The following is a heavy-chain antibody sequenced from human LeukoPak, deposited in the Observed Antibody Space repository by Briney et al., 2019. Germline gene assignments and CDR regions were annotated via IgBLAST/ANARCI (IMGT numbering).Heavy chain of an antibody. Sequence: SETLSLTCTVSGGSINNGTYYWSWIRQPAGKGLEWIGRIYSSGSANYNPSLKSRVTISVDTSKNQFSLKLSSMTAADTAVYYCARGALLWFGDRMEYYFDYWGQGTLLTVSS. CDR2: IYSSGSA. CDR3: ARGALLWFGDRMEYYFDY. D-gene: IGHD3-10*01. CDR1: GGSINNGTYY. V-gene: IGHV4-61*10. J-gene: IGHJ4*02.